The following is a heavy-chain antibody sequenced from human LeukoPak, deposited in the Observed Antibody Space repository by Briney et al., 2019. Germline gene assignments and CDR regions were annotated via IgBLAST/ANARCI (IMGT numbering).Heavy chain of an antibody. CDR2: ISHDGSNK. CDR1: GFTFSNYA. J-gene: IGHJ4*02. Sequence: GGSLRLSCAASGFTFSNYAIHWVRQAPGKGLEWVAVISHDGSNKYYADSVKGRFTISRDNSKNTLYLQMNSLRAEDTAVYYCAKDQDYYYFDYWGQGTLVTVSS. D-gene: IGHD2/OR15-2a*01. CDR3: AKDQDYYYFDY. V-gene: IGHV3-30*04.